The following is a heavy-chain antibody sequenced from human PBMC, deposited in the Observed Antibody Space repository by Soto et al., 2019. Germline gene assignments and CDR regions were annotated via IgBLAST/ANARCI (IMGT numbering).Heavy chain of an antibody. V-gene: IGHV4-31*03. J-gene: IGHJ6*02. CDR2: IYYSGST. D-gene: IGHD5-18*01. CDR3: AREAPDTAMVNYYYYGMDV. Sequence: SETLSLTCTVSGGSISSGGYYWSWIRQHPGKGLEWIGYIYYSGSTYYNPSLKSRVTISVDTSKNQFSLKLSSVTAADTAVYYCAREAPDTAMVNYYYYGMDVWGQGTTVTVSS. CDR1: GGSISSGGYY.